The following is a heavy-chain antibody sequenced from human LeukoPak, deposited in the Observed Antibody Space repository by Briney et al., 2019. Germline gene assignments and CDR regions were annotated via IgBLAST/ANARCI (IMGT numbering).Heavy chain of an antibody. J-gene: IGHJ4*02. V-gene: IGHV3-30-3*01. CDR1: GFTFSSYA. CDR2: ISYDGSNK. Sequence: GSLRLSCAASGFTFSSYAMHWVRQAPGKGLEWVAVISYDGSNKYYADSVKGRFTISRDNSKNTLYLQMNSLRAEDTAVYYCARVGGWVDYWGQGTLVTVSS. CDR3: ARVGGWVDY. D-gene: IGHD6-19*01.